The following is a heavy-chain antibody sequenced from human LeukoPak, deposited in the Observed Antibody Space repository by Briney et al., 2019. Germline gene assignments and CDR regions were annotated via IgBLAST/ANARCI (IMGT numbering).Heavy chain of an antibody. CDR2: FDPEDGET. Sequence: ASVKLSCKVSGYTLTELSMHWVRQAPGKGLEWMGGFDPEDGETIYAQKFQGRVTMTEDTSTDTAYMELSSLRSEDTAVYYCATVVQDYDILTGSPRHHYGMDVWGQGTTVTVSS. J-gene: IGHJ6*02. CDR1: GYTLTELS. D-gene: IGHD3-9*01. V-gene: IGHV1-24*01. CDR3: ATVVQDYDILTGSPRHHYGMDV.